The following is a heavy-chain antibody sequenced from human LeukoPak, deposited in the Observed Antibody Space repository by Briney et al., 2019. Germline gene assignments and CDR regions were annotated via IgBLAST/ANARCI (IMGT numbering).Heavy chain of an antibody. CDR1: GFTFSNAW. V-gene: IGHV3-15*01. J-gene: IGHJ6*02. CDR3: TTVTSIAAAGDGYYYYGMDV. D-gene: IGHD6-13*01. Sequence: GGSLRLSCAASGFTFSNAWMSWVRQAPGKGLEWVGRIKSKTDGGTTDYAAPVKGRFTISRDDSENTLYLQMNSLKTEDTAVYYCTTVTSIAAAGDGYYYYGMDVWGQGTTVTVSS. CDR2: IKSKTDGGTT.